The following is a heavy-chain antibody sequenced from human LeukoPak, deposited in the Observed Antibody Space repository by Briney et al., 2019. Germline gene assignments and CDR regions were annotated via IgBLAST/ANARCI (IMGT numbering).Heavy chain of an antibody. Sequence: GGSLRLSCAASGFTFSSYEMNWVRQAPGKGLEWVSAISGSGGSTYYADSVKGRFTISRDNSKNTLYLQMNSLRAEDTAVYYCARKGYFGDQPLDYWGQGTLVTVSS. D-gene: IGHD2-15*01. CDR1: GFTFSSYE. CDR3: ARKGYFGDQPLDY. J-gene: IGHJ4*02. V-gene: IGHV3-23*01. CDR2: ISGSGGST.